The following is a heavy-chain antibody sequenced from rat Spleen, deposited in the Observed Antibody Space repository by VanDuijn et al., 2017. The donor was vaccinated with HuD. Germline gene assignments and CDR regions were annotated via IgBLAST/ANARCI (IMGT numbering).Heavy chain of an antibody. V-gene: IGHV5-25*01. Sequence: EVQLVESDGGLVQPGRSLKLSCAASGFTFSDYYIAWVRQAPTKGLEWVATISSDGGNTYYRDSVKGRFTISRDNTKSTLSLQMDSLRSEDTATYYCARRHYGYTDYFDYWGQGVMVTVSS. CDR3: ARRHYGYTDYFDY. D-gene: IGHD1-11*01. CDR2: ISSDGGNT. J-gene: IGHJ2*01. CDR1: GFTFSDYY.